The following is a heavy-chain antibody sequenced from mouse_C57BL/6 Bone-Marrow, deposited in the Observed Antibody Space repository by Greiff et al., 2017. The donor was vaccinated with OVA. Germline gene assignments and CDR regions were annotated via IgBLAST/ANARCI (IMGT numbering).Heavy chain of an antibody. J-gene: IGHJ3*01. CDR1: GYTFTSYG. CDR3: ARWGSSPFAY. CDR2: IYPRSGNT. V-gene: IGHV1-81*01. Sequence: VKLMESGAELARPGASVKLSCKASGYTFTSYGISWVKQRTGQGLEWIGEIYPRSGNTYYNEKFKGKATLTADKSSSTAYMELRSLTSEDSAVYFCARWGSSPFAYWGQGTLVTVAA. D-gene: IGHD1-1*01.